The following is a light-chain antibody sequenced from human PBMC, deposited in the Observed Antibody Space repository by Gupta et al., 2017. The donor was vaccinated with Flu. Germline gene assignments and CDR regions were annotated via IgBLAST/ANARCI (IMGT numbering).Light chain of an antibody. Sequence: QSALTQPRSVSGSPGQSVTISCPGTSSDVGGYDYVSWYQHHPGNAPKLIIYDVTKRPSGVPGRFSGSKSGSTASLTISGLRAEDEADYYCSSYGGSDFYVFGTGTTVTVL. CDR2: DVT. J-gene: IGLJ1*01. V-gene: IGLV2-11*01. CDR1: SSDVGGYDY. CDR3: SSYGGSDFYV.